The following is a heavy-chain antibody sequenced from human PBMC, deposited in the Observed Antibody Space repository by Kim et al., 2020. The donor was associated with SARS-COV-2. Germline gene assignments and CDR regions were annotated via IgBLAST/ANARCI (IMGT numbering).Heavy chain of an antibody. CDR3: ARVAWFGELLSLSYYGMDV. D-gene: IGHD3-10*01. Sequence: SVKVSCKASGGTFSSYAISWVRQAPGQGLEWMGGIIPIFGTANYAQKFQGRVTITADESTSTAYMELSSLRSEGTAVYYCARVAWFGELLSLSYYGMDVWGQGTTVTVSS. J-gene: IGHJ6*02. CDR1: GGTFSSYA. V-gene: IGHV1-69*13. CDR2: IIPIFGTA.